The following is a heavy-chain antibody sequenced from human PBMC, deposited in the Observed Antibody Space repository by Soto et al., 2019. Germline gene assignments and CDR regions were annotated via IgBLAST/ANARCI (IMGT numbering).Heavy chain of an antibody. CDR3: ARGRYGDY. CDR2: ISAHNGNT. D-gene: IGHD1-1*01. J-gene: IGHJ4*02. V-gene: IGHV1-18*01. Sequence: QVHLVQSGAEVKNPGASVTVSCKASGYTFTSYGITWVRQAPGQGLEWMGWISAHNGNTDYAQKLQGRVTVTRDTATSTAYMELRSLRSDDTAVYYCARGRYGDYWGQGALVTVSS. CDR1: GYTFTSYG.